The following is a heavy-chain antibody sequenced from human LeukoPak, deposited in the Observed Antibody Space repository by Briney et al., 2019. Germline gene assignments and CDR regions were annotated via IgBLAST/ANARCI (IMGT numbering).Heavy chain of an antibody. CDR2: IYYSGST. J-gene: IGHJ3*02. Sequence: SSETLSLTCTVSGGSISSSSYYWGWIRQPPGKGLEWIGYIYYSGSTNYNPSLKSRVTISVDTSKNQFSLKLSSVTAADTAVYYCARVKGSGYYETRPPDAFDIWGQGTMVTVSS. CDR1: GGSISSSSYY. CDR3: ARVKGSGYYETRPPDAFDI. D-gene: IGHD3-22*01. V-gene: IGHV4-61*05.